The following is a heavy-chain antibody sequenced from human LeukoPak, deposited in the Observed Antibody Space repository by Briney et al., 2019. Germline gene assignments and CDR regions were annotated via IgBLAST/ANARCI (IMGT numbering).Heavy chain of an antibody. CDR1: GFTSSSYA. V-gene: IGHV3-64D*06. CDR2: ISSNGGST. CDR3: VKSGIAAAGGRYFDY. J-gene: IGHJ4*02. D-gene: IGHD6-13*01. Sequence: GGSLRLSCSASGFTSSSYAMHWVRQAPGKGLEYVSAISSNGGSTYYADSVKGRFTISRDNSKNTLYLQMSSLRAEDTAVYYCVKSGIAAAGGRYFDYWGQGTLVTVSS.